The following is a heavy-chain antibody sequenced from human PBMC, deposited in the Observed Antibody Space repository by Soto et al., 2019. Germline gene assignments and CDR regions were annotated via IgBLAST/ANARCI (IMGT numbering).Heavy chain of an antibody. CDR2: IYHSGST. D-gene: IGHD6-13*01. V-gene: IGHV4-30-2*01. CDR1: GGSISTGGYS. Sequence: SETLSLTCAVSGGSISTGGYSWSWIRQPPGKGLEWIGYIYHSGSTYNNPSLKSRVTISLDRSKNQFSLKLSSMTAADTAVYYCARAIVGDNSTWYYFDSWGQGTLVTVSS. CDR3: ARAIVGDNSTWYYFDS. J-gene: IGHJ4*02.